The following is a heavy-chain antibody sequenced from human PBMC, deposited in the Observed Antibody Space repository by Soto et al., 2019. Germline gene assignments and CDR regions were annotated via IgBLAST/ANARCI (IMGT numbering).Heavy chain of an antibody. CDR3: AKEGGNYYGLFDY. Sequence: GESLTLSCVASCVIFSAYHMRWVRQAPGKGLEWVAAISYNGDSTYYGDSVKGRFTISRDNSKKTLYLQMKSLSAEDTAVYYCAKEGGNYYGLFDYWGQGTLVTDSS. CDR2: ISYNGDST. D-gene: IGHD1-26*01. V-gene: IGHV3-30*18. J-gene: IGHJ4*02. CDR1: CVIFSAYH.